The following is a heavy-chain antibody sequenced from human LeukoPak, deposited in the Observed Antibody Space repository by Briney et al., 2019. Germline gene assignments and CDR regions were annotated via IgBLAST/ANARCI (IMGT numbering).Heavy chain of an antibody. V-gene: IGHV1-2*02. CDR2: ISPNTGGT. Sequence: PGASVKVSCKASGYTFTGYFMHWVRQAPGQGLEWMGWISPNTGGTNYAQTFQGRVLMTRDTSVSTAYMELYSLRSDDTAVYYCARGPLGGYGSGSQADYWGQGTLVSVSS. J-gene: IGHJ4*02. CDR1: GYTFTGYF. D-gene: IGHD3-10*01. CDR3: ARGPLGGYGSGSQADY.